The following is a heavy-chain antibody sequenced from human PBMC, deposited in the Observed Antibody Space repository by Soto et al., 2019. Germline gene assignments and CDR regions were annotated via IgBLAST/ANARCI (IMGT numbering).Heavy chain of an antibody. CDR3: ARTSAYYDIFNWFDP. D-gene: IGHD3-9*01. J-gene: IGHJ5*02. V-gene: IGHV4-38-2*01. Sequence: LSLTCAVSGYSISSGYYWGWIRQPPGKGLEWIGSIYHSGSTYYNPSLKSRVTISVDTSKNQFSLKLSSVTAADTAVYYCARTSAYYDIFNWFDPWGQGTLVTVSS. CDR2: IYHSGST. CDR1: GYSISSGYY.